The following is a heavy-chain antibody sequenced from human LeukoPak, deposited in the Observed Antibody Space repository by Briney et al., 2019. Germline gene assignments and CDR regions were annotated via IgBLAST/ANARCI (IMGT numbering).Heavy chain of an antibody. V-gene: IGHV4-61*02. Sequence: SEPLSLTCTVSGGSISSGSYYWRWIRQPAGKGLEWIGRIYTSGSTNYNPSLKSRVTISVDTSKNQFSLKLSSVTAADTAVYYCAREMTTVSLVYYYYYMDVWGKGTTVTVSS. CDR2: IYTSGST. CDR3: AREMTTVSLVYYYYYMDV. CDR1: GGSISSGSYY. D-gene: IGHD4-11*01. J-gene: IGHJ6*03.